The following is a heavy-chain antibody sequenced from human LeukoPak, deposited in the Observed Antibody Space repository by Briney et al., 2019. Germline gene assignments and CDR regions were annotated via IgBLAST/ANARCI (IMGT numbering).Heavy chain of an antibody. CDR1: GGSISSYY. V-gene: IGHV4-59*01. CDR2: IYYSGST. Sequence: SETLSLTCTVSGGSISSYYWSWIRQPPGKGLEWIGYIYYSGSTNYNPSLKSRVTISVDTSKNQFSLKLSSVTAADTAVYYCARAQFIDHYDSSGSAFDIWGQGTMVTVSS. CDR3: ARAQFIDHYDSSGSAFDI. J-gene: IGHJ3*02. D-gene: IGHD3-22*01.